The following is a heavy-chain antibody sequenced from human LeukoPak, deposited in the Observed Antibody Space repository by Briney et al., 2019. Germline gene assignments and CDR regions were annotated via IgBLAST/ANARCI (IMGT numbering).Heavy chain of an antibody. V-gene: IGHV1-3*01. CDR3: ALGAYDY. D-gene: IGHD1-26*01. J-gene: IGHJ4*02. CDR2: INAGDGNT. Sequence: ASVKVSCKASGYTFIDYAIHWVRQAPGQRLEWMGWINAGDGNTRYSQHFQGRLTVTRDTSASTAYMEPSSLRSEDTAVYYCALGAYDYWGQGTLVTVSS. CDR1: GYTFIDYA.